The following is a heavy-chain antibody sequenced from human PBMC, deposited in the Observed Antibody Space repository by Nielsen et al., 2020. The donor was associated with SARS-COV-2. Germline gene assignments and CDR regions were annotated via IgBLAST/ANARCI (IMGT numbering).Heavy chain of an antibody. CDR1: GFSVSRYF. D-gene: IGHD4-17*01. V-gene: IGHV3-23*01. Sequence: GESLKISCAASGFSVSRYFMSWVRQAPGKGLEWVSSIGAIDGSTNYAESLRGRFTISRDNSKNTLYLQINSLRAEDTAMYYCAKNPSRRDYGADYWGQGTLVTVSS. J-gene: IGHJ4*02. CDR2: IGAIDGST. CDR3: AKNPSRRDYGADY.